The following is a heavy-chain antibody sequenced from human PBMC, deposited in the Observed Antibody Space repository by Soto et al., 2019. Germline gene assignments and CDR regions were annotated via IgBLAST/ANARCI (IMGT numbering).Heavy chain of an antibody. J-gene: IGHJ4*02. V-gene: IGHV3-23*01. CDR1: GFTFSSYA. D-gene: IGHD3-10*01. CDR2: ISGSGGST. CDR3: AKGTYYYGSAPYYFDY. Sequence: GGSLRLSCAASGFTFSSYAMSWVRQAPGKGLEWVSAISGSGGSTYYADSVKGRFTISRDNSKNTLYLQMNSLRAEDTAVYYCAKGTYYYGSAPYYFDYWGQGTLVTVSS.